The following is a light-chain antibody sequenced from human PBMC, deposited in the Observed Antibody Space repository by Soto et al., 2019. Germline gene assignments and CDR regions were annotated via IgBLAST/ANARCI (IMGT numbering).Light chain of an antibody. CDR2: EVS. Sequence: QSALTQPASASGSPGQSITISCPGTSSDVGSYNLVSWYQPHPGKAPKLMIYEVSKRPSGVSNCFSGSKSGNTASLTSSGLQAEDEADYYCCSYAGSSTYVFGTGTKLTVL. J-gene: IGLJ1*01. CDR3: CSYAGSSTYV. V-gene: IGLV2-23*02. CDR1: SSDVGSYNL.